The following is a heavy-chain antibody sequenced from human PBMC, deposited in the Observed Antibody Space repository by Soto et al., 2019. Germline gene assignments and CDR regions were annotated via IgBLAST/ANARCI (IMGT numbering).Heavy chain of an antibody. CDR3: ARGRKQLPFDY. CDR2: INHSGST. V-gene: IGHV4-34*01. Sequence: QVQLQQWGAGLLKPSETLSLTCAVYGGSFSGYYWSWIRQPPGKGLEWIGEINHSGSTNYNPSLKSRVTISVDTSKNQFSLKLSSVNAADTAVYYCARGRKQLPFDYWGQGNLVTVSS. D-gene: IGHD6-19*01. J-gene: IGHJ4*02. CDR1: GGSFSGYY.